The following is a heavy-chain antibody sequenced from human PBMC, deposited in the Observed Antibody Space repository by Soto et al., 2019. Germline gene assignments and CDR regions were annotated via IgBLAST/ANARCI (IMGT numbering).Heavy chain of an antibody. CDR2: MNPNSGNT. CDR1: GYTFTSYD. D-gene: IGHD2-2*01. J-gene: IGHJ6*03. CDR3: ARESVVVVPAADPVYYYYMDV. V-gene: IGHV1-8*01. Sequence: ASVKVSCKASGYTFTSYDINWVRQATGQGLEWMGWMNPNSGNTGYAQKFQGRVTMTRNTSISTAYMELSSLGSEDTAVYYCARESVVVVPAADPVYYYYMDVWGKGTTVTVSS.